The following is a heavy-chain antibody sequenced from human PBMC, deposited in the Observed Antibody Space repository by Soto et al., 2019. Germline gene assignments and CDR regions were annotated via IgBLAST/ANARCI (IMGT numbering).Heavy chain of an antibody. CDR2: INPSGGST. CDR1: GYSIACNY. V-gene: IGHV1-46*01. D-gene: IGHD2-8*01. CDR3: ARDRIPDVWYVFDF. J-gene: IGHJ4*02. Sequence: SKAPGYSIACNYMQWAQHAKKKGLEWMGIINPSGGSTSYAQKFQGRVTMTRDTSTSTVYMELSSLRSEDTAVYFRARDRIPDVWYVFDFWGQGSLVTGSS.